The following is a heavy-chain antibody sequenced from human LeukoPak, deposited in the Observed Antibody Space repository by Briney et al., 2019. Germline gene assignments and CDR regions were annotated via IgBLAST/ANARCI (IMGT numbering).Heavy chain of an antibody. CDR3: ARVDLRDYYYYMDV. D-gene: IGHD3/OR15-3a*01. CDR2: INPNSGGT. Sequence: ASVKVSCKASGYTFTGYYMHWVRQAPGQGLEWMGRINPNSGGTNYAQKFQGRVTMTRDTSISTAYMELSRLRSDDTAVYYCARVDLRDYYYYMDVWGKGTTVTVSS. V-gene: IGHV1-2*06. J-gene: IGHJ6*03. CDR1: GYTFTGYY.